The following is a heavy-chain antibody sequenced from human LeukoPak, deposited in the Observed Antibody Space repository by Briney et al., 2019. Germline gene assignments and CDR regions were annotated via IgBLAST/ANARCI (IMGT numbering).Heavy chain of an antibody. CDR2: IYYSGST. V-gene: IGHV4-59*08. D-gene: IGHD2-15*01. Sequence: SETLSLTCTVSGDSISSYYWSWIREPPRKGLEWIGYIYYSGSTNYNPSLKSRVTISVDTSKNQFSLKLSSVTAADTAVYYCATARISHCSGGSCYPTHFDYWGQGTLVTVSS. J-gene: IGHJ4*02. CDR3: ATARISHCSGGSCYPTHFDY. CDR1: GDSISSYY.